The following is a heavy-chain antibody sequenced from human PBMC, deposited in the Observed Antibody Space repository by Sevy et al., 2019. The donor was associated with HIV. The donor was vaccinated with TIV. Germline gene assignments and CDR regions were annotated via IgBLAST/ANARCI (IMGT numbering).Heavy chain of an antibody. Sequence: GSLRLSCAASGFRFSNFWMSWVRQAPGKGLEWMANINEDGAVKYYADSVKGRFIISRDTANDSLYVQMFSLRAEDTAVYYCAKIGKRGWDFDSWGQGTRVTVSS. D-gene: IGHD6-19*01. V-gene: IGHV3-7*01. CDR1: GFRFSNFW. CDR2: INEDGAVK. J-gene: IGHJ4*02. CDR3: AKIGKRGWDFDS.